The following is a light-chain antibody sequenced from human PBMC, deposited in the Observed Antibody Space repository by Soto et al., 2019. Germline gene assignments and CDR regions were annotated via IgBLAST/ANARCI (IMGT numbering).Light chain of an antibody. V-gene: IGKV3-15*01. Sequence: EIVMTQSPVTLSVSPGERATLSCRASQSVSSNLAWYQQKPGHAPRLLIYGASTRATGIPARFSGSGSGTEFTLTISSLQSEDFAVYYCQQYNNWPLTFGGGTKVEIK. CDR1: QSVSSN. CDR3: QQYNNWPLT. CDR2: GAS. J-gene: IGKJ4*01.